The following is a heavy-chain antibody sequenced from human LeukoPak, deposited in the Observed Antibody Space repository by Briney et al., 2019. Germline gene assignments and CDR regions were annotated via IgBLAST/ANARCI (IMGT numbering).Heavy chain of an antibody. V-gene: IGHV4-30-2*01. Sequence: PSETLSHTCAVSTGSISFGDYSWSWIWQPPGKGLEWIGYIYHSGSTYYNPSLKSRVTISVDRSRDQVSLKLSTVTAADTAMYYCARVSFPDRAFDIWGQGTMVTVSS. D-gene: IGHD2/OR15-2a*01. CDR2: IYHSGST. CDR3: ARVSFPDRAFDI. J-gene: IGHJ3*02. CDR1: TGSISFGDYS.